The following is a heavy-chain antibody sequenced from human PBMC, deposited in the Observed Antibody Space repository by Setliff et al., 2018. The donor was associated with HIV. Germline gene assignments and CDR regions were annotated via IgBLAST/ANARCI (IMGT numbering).Heavy chain of an antibody. J-gene: IGHJ6*03. Sequence: SETLSLTCAVYGGSFSGYYWSWIRQPPGKGLEWIGYIYYNGNTYYNPSLRSRMTISVDTSKNHFSLKLNSATAADTAVYYCARGFGEPYYYYYIDVWGKGTTVTVS. D-gene: IGHD3-10*01. V-gene: IGHV4-59*12. CDR2: IYYNGNT. CDR3: ARGFGEPYYYYYIDV. CDR1: GGSFSGYY.